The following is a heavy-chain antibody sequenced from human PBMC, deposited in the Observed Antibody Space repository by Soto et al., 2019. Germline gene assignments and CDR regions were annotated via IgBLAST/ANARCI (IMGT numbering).Heavy chain of an antibody. J-gene: IGHJ6*02. Sequence: RSQTLSLTCAISGDSVSSNSAAWNWIRQSPSRGLEWLGRTYYRSKWYNDYAVSVKSRITINPDTSKNQFSLQLNSVTPEDTAVYYCARELELPGDYYYGMDVWGQGTTVTVSS. V-gene: IGHV6-1*01. D-gene: IGHD1-7*01. CDR2: TYYRSKWYN. CDR1: GDSVSSNSAA. CDR3: ARELELPGDYYYGMDV.